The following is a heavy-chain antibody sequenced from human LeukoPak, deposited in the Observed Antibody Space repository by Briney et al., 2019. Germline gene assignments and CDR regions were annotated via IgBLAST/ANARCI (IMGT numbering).Heavy chain of an antibody. CDR2: ITSDGSST. CDR1: GFTIRTFS. J-gene: IGHJ4*02. Sequence: LSGGSLRLSCAASGFTIRTFSMNWVRQAPGKGLVWVARITSDGSSTIYADSVKGRFTSSRDNAKNTLYLQMNSLRAEDTAVYYCAREGTQVDSGGNFDYWGQGTLVTVSS. CDR3: AREGTQVDSGGNFDY. V-gene: IGHV3-74*01. D-gene: IGHD2-15*01.